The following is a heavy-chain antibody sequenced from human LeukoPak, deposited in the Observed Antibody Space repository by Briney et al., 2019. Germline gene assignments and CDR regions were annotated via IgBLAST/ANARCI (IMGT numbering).Heavy chain of an antibody. Sequence: GGSLRLSCAASRGYWMTWVRQTPGKGLEWVANIKQDGSEKYYVDSVKGRFTISRDNAKNSLFLQMNSLRAEDTAVYYCARINSGRHLGDAFDIWGQGTTVTVSS. CDR2: IKQDGSEK. D-gene: IGHD1-26*01. CDR3: ARINSGRHLGDAFDI. J-gene: IGHJ3*02. CDR1: RGYW. V-gene: IGHV3-7*01.